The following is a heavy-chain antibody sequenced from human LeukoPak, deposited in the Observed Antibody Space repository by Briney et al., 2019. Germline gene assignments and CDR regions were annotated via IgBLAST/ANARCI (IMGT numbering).Heavy chain of an antibody. Sequence: PGGSLRLSCAASGFTFTGYWMHWVRQAPGKGLVWVSRIKSDGSSTTYADSVKGRFTISRDNAKDTLYLQMNSLRAEDTAVYYCARGSVGALSYFDFWGQGTLVSVSS. CDR2: IKSDGSST. CDR3: ARGSVGALSYFDF. V-gene: IGHV3-74*01. D-gene: IGHD1-26*01. CDR1: GFTFTGYW. J-gene: IGHJ4*02.